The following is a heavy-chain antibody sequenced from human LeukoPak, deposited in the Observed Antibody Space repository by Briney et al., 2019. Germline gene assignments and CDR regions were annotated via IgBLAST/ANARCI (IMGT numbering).Heavy chain of an antibody. CDR2: IIPIFGTA. V-gene: IGHV1-69*01. CDR3: ASRKYQLPQRVYCYIDV. J-gene: IGHJ6*03. CDR1: GGTFSSYA. D-gene: IGHD2-2*01. Sequence: SVKVSCKASGGTFSSYAISWVRQAPGQGLEWMGGIIPIFGTANYAQKFQGRVTITADESTSTAYMELSSLRSEDTAVYYCASRKYQLPQRVYCYIDVWGKGTTVTVSS.